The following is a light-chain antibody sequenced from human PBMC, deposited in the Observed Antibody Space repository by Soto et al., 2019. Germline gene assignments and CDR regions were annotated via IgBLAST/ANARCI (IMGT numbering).Light chain of an antibody. J-gene: IGLJ1*01. Sequence: QSALTQPRSVSGSPGQSVTISCTRTSSDVGGYNHVSWYQQHPGKAPKLMIYDVSKRPSGVPDRFSGSKSGNTASLTISGLQAEDEADYYCCSYAGSIYVFGTGTKVTVL. V-gene: IGLV2-11*01. CDR1: SSDVGGYNH. CDR2: DVS. CDR3: CSYAGSIYV.